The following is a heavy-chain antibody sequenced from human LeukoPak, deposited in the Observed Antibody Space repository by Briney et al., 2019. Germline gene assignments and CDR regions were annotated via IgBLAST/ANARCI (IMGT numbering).Heavy chain of an antibody. CDR2: IYTSGST. V-gene: IGHV4-61*02. CDR3: ARVRLYSNYFYYYGMHV. CDR1: GGSISNGSYY. D-gene: IGHD4-11*01. Sequence: SQTLCLTCTVSGGSISNGSYYRSWIRQPAGKGLEWIGRIYTSGSTNYNPSLKSRVTISVDTSKNQFSPKLSSVTAADTAVYYCARVRLYSNYFYYYGMHVWGQGTTVTVSS. J-gene: IGHJ6*02.